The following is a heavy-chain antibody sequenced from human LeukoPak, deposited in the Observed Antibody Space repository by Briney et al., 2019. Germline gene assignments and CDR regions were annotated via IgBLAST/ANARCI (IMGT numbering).Heavy chain of an antibody. CDR3: AKGASESSTWYTYFDY. V-gene: IGHV3-30*18. D-gene: IGHD6-13*01. Sequence: GGSLRLSCAASGFTFSSYGMYWVRQAPGKGLEWVAVISYDESGKYYADSVKGRFTVSRDNSKTTLYLQMNSLRAEDTAVYYCAKGASESSTWYTYFDYWGQGTLVTVSS. CDR2: ISYDESGK. J-gene: IGHJ4*02. CDR1: GFTFSSYG.